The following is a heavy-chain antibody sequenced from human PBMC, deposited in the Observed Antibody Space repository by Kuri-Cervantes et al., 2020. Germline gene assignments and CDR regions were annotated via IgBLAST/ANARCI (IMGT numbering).Heavy chain of an antibody. Sequence: GSLRLSCTVSGGSISSSSYYWGWIRQPPGKGLEWIGSIYYSGSTYYNPSLKSRVTISVDTSKNQFSLKLSSVTAADTAVYYCARQRGSPSFDYWGQGTLVIVSS. D-gene: IGHD6-13*01. CDR3: ARQRGSPSFDY. CDR1: GGSISSSSYY. J-gene: IGHJ4*02. CDR2: IYYSGST. V-gene: IGHV4-39*01.